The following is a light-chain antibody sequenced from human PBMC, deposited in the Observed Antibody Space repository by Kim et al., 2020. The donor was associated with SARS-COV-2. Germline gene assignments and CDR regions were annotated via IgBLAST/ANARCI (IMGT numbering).Light chain of an antibody. Sequence: LSTGGSATLSSRPSQSVTNGYLAWYQQKPGQSPRLLIYDTSSRATGIPDRFSGSGSGTDFTLTISRLEPEDFALYYCQQYDSSPRTFGQGTKLDI. J-gene: IGKJ1*01. V-gene: IGKV3-20*01. CDR2: DTS. CDR3: QQYDSSPRT. CDR1: QSVTNGY.